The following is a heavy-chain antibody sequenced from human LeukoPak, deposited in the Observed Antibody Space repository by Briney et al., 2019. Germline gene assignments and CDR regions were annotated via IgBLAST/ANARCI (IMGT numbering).Heavy chain of an antibody. CDR2: IKHSGST. CDR1: GGSFSGYF. Sequence: SETLSLTCAVYGGSFSGYFWSCIRQPPGEGLEWIGEIKHSGSTNHNPSRKSRVTISVDTSKDQFSLKLSAVTAADTAVYYCARVVPAAIRSLWGSEYYYYYMDVWGKGTTVTVSS. D-gene: IGHD2-2*01. J-gene: IGHJ6*03. V-gene: IGHV4-34*01. CDR3: ARVVPAAIRSLWGSEYYYYYMDV.